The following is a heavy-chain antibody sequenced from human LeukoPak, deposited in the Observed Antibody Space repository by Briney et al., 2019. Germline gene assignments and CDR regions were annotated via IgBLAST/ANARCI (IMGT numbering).Heavy chain of an antibody. D-gene: IGHD2-15*01. CDR3: AKDFIVVVVAAGDY. CDR1: GFTFSSYA. Sequence: PGGSLRLSCAASGFTFSSYAMSWVRQAPGKGLEWVSAISGSGGSTYYADSVKGRFTISRDNSKNTLYLQMNSLRAEDTAVYYCAKDFIVVVVAAGDYWGQGTLVTASS. V-gene: IGHV3-23*01. CDR2: ISGSGGST. J-gene: IGHJ4*02.